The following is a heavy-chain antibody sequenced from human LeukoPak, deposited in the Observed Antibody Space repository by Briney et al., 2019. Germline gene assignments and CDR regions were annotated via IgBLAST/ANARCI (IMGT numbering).Heavy chain of an antibody. CDR1: GFTFSSYG. Sequence: GGSLRLSCAASGFTFSSYGMSWVRQAPGKGLEWVSAISGSGGSTYYADSVKGRFTISRDNSKNTLYLKMNSLRAEDTAVYYCAKGTLYSSSWYVEDYWGQGTLVTVSS. D-gene: IGHD6-13*01. CDR3: AKGTLYSSSWYVEDY. J-gene: IGHJ4*02. CDR2: ISGSGGST. V-gene: IGHV3-23*01.